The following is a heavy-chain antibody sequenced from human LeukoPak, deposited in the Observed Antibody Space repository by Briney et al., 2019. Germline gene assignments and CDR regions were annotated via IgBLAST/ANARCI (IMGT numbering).Heavy chain of an antibody. Sequence: PGGPLRLSCAASGFTVSSNYMSWVRQAPGKGLEWVSTISGSGDRTYYADSVKGRFTISRDNSKNTLFLQMNSLRAEDTAVYYCAKGYYGSGSYGWFDYWGQGTLVTVSS. CDR1: GFTVSSNY. D-gene: IGHD3-10*01. CDR2: ISGSGDRT. J-gene: IGHJ4*02. CDR3: AKGYYGSGSYGWFDY. V-gene: IGHV3-23*01.